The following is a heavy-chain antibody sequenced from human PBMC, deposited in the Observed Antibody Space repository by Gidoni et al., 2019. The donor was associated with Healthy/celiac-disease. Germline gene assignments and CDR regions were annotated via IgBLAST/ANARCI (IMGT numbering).Heavy chain of an antibody. CDR3: ARHSGREWPQHFDY. Sequence: QLQLQESGPGLVKPSETLSLTCTVSGGSISSSSYYWGWIRQPPGKGLEWIGSIYYSGSTYYNPSLKSRVTISVDTSKNQFSLKLSSVTAADTAVYYCARHSGREWPQHFDYWGQGTLVTVSS. J-gene: IGHJ4*02. V-gene: IGHV4-39*01. CDR2: IYYSGST. CDR1: GGSISSSSYY. D-gene: IGHD2-15*01.